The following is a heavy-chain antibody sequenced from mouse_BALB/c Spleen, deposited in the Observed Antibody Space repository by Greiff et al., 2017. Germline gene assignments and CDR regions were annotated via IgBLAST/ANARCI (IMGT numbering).Heavy chain of an antibody. D-gene: IGHD1-1*02. CDR2: IYPGSGNT. CDR3: AMGLWSYAMDY. Sequence: LMESGPELVKPGASVKISCKASGYTFTDYYINWVKQKPGQGLEWIGWIYPGSGNTKYNEKFKGKATLTVDTSSSTAYMQLSSLTSEDTAVYFCAMGLWSYAMDYWGQGTSVTVSS. V-gene: IGHV1-84*02. J-gene: IGHJ4*01. CDR1: GYTFTDYY.